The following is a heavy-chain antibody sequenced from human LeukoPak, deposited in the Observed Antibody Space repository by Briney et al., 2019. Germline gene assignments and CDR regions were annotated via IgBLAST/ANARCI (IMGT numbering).Heavy chain of an antibody. CDR1: GYTFTSYY. V-gene: IGHV1-46*01. CDR2: INPSGGST. Sequence: ASVTVSFKASGYTFTSYYMHWVRQAPGQGLEWMGIINPSGGSTSYAQKFQGRVTMTRDTSTSTVYMELSSLRSEDTAVYYCARGPLTYYDFWSGPGGEYFDYWGQGTLVTVSS. CDR3: ARGPLTYYDFWSGPGGEYFDY. D-gene: IGHD3-3*01. J-gene: IGHJ4*02.